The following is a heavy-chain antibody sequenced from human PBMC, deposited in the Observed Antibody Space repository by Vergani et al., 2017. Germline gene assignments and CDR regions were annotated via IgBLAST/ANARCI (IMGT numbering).Heavy chain of an antibody. CDR2: ISGSGGST. J-gene: IGHJ6*01. CDR1: GFTFSSYA. D-gene: IGHD3-10*01. V-gene: IGHV3-23*01. CDR3: AKGITVVQGAGCYYDGMYV. Sequence: EVQLLESGGGLVQPGGSLRLSCAASGFTFSSYAMSWVRQAPGKGLGWVSAISGSGGSTYYADSVKGRFTISRDKSKNTLYLQVNSLRAEDTAVYYCAKGITVVQGAGCYYDGMYVWGEGSTVTVSS.